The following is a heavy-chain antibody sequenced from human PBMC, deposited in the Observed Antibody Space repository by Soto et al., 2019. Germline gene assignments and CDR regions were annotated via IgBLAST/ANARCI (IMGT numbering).Heavy chain of an antibody. D-gene: IGHD2-15*01. CDR3: ACLRGKRGSPIDY. CDR2: ISYSGNT. Sequence: SETLSLTCIISCDSTINYYWSWIRQSPGKGLEWIGYISYSGNTNYNPSLKSRVTISVDTSKDQLSLKVTSVTAADTAMYYCACLRGKRGSPIDYWGQGTQVTVSS. CDR1: CDSTINYY. J-gene: IGHJ4*02. V-gene: IGHV4-59*01.